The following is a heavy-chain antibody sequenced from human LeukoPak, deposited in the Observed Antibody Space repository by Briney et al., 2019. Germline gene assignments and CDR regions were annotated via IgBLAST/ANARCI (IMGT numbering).Heavy chain of an antibody. V-gene: IGHV3-21*01. CDR3: ARLYSSSWTDY. Sequence: GGSLRLSCAASGFTFSSYWMSWVRQAPGKGLEWVSSISYTGNYIYYADSVKGRFTISRDNAKNSLYLQVNSLRADDTAVYYCARLYSSSWTDYWGQGTLVTVSS. CDR2: ISYTGNYI. CDR1: GFTFSSYW. J-gene: IGHJ4*02. D-gene: IGHD6-13*01.